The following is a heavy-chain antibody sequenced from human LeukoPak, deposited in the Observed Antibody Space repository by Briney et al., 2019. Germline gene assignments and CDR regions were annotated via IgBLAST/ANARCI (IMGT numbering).Heavy chain of an antibody. Sequence: GGSLRLSCAASGFTFSTYSMSCVRQAPGKGLEWVSSISSSSRYIYYADSVKGRFTISRDNAKNSLYLQMNSLRAEDTAVYYCARLSTSRPFDPWGQGTLVTVSS. V-gene: IGHV3-21*01. J-gene: IGHJ5*02. CDR1: GFTFSTYS. CDR3: ARLSTSRPFDP. CDR2: ISSSSRYI. D-gene: IGHD2/OR15-2a*01.